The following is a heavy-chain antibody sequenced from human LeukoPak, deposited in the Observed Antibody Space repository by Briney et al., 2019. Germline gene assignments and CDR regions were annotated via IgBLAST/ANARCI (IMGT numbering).Heavy chain of an antibody. CDR1: GYSFTGYY. V-gene: IGHV1-2*02. Sequence: ASVKVSCKASGYSFTGYYMHWVRQAPGQGLEWMGWINPNSGDTRYAQKFQSGVTMTRDTSISTAYMEVSRLRSDDTAVYYCARGGALYYDIWDWGQGTLVTVSS. D-gene: IGHD3-9*01. J-gene: IGHJ4*02. CDR3: ARGGALYYDIWD. CDR2: INPNSGDT.